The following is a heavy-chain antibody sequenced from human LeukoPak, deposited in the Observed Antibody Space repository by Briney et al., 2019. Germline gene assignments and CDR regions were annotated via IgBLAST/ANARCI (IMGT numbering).Heavy chain of an antibody. CDR2: FDPEDGET. D-gene: IGHD6-13*01. CDR3: ATDLGSSRFFDY. CDR1: GYTLTELS. V-gene: IGHV1-24*01. Sequence: ASVKVSCKVSGYTLTELSMHWVRQAPGKGLEWMGGFDPEDGETIYAQKFQGRVTMTEDTSTDTAYMELSSLRSEDTAVYYCATDLGSSRFFDYWGQGTLVTVSS. J-gene: IGHJ4*02.